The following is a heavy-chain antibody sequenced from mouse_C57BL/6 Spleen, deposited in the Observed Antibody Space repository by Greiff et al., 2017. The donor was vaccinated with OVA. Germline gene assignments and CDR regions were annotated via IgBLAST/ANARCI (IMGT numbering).Heavy chain of an antibody. CDR3: AMGTMITYFDY. CDR1: GYTFTSYW. D-gene: IGHD2-4*01. Sequence: QVHVKQPGAELVKPGASVKVSCKASGYTFTSYWMHWVKQRPGQGLEWIGRIHPSDSDTNYNQKFKGKATLTVDKSSSTAYMQLSSLTSEDSAVYYCAMGTMITYFDYWGQGTTLTVSS. CDR2: IHPSDSDT. J-gene: IGHJ2*01. V-gene: IGHV1-74*01.